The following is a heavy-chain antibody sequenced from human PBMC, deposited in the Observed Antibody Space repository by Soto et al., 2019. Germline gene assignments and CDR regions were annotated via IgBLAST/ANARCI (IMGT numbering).Heavy chain of an antibody. CDR1: GFSLSTSGVG. J-gene: IGHJ4*02. CDR2: IYWDDDK. CDR3: AHRPSYCSGGSCYSGFDY. D-gene: IGHD2-15*01. V-gene: IGHV2-5*02. Sequence: SGPTLVNPTQTLTLTCTFSGFSLSTSGVGVGWIRQPPGKALEWLALIYWDDDKLYSPSLKSRLTITKDTSKNQLVLTMTNMDPVDTAIYYFAHRPSYCSGGSCYSGFDYWGQGTLVTVSS.